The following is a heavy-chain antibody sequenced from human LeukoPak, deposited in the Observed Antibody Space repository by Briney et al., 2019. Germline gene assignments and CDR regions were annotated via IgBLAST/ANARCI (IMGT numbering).Heavy chain of an antibody. CDR1: GYSFTSYW. J-gene: IGHJ4*02. V-gene: IGHV5-51*01. CDR3: ARPSLGIAAAGRYFDY. D-gene: IGHD6-13*01. Sequence: GESLKISCKGSGYSFTSYWIGWVRQMPGKGLEWMGIIYPGDSDTRYSPSFQGQVTISADKSISTAYLQWSSLKASDTAMYYCARPSLGIAAAGRYFDYWGQGTLVTVSS. CDR2: IYPGDSDT.